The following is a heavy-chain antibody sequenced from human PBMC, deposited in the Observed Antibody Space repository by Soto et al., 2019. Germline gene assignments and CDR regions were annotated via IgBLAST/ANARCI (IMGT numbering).Heavy chain of an antibody. CDR3: ARHEQREADPFDY. CDR2: TYYRSQWYS. D-gene: IGHD6-19*01. J-gene: IGHJ4*02. V-gene: IGHV6-1*01. CDR1: GDTVSSNSAT. Sequence: SQTLSLPCAISGDTVSSNSATWNWIRQSPSRGLEWLGRTYYRSQWYSDYALSVKSRITINPDTTKNQFSLHLNSVTPEDTAVYYCARHEQREADPFDYWGQGTLVTAPQ.